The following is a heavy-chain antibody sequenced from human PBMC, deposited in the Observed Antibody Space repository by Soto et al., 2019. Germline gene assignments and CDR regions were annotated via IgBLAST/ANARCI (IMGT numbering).Heavy chain of an antibody. J-gene: IGHJ6*02. V-gene: IGHV3-21*01. CDR2: ISSSSSYI. D-gene: IGHD3-10*01. Sequence: PGGSLRLSCAASGFTFSSYSMNWIRQAPGKGLEWVSSISSSSSYIYYADSVKGRFTISRDNAKNSLYLQMNSLRAEDTAVYYCARSGSDHVREWYYYGMDVWGQGTTVTVSS. CDR3: ARSGSDHVREWYYYGMDV. CDR1: GFTFSSYS.